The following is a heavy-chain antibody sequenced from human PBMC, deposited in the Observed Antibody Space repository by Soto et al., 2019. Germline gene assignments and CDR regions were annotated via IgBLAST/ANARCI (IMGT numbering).Heavy chain of an antibody. CDR3: VRSSGWYGHIDY. D-gene: IGHD6-19*01. V-gene: IGHV1-3*01. CDR2: INASSGNT. J-gene: IGHJ4*02. CDR1: GYTFTSYA. Sequence: ASVKVSCKASGYTFTSYAMHWVRQAPGQRLEWMGWINASSGNTKYSQRFQGRVTMTRNTSISTAYMELSSLRSEDTAVYYCVRSSGWYGHIDYWGQGTLVTVSS.